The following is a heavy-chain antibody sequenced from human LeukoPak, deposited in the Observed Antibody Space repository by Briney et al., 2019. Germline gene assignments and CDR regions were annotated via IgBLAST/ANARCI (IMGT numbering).Heavy chain of an antibody. CDR2: LHYSGST. CDR3: ARDSSGYQRSAYDI. V-gene: IGHV4-31*03. D-gene: IGHD3-22*01. CDR1: GGSISSGAYY. Sequence: SETLSLTCTVSGGSISSGAYYWSWIRQHPGKGLEWIGFLHYSGSTDYNPSPKSRVSISTDTSKKYFSLRLSSVTAADTAVYYCARDSSGYQRSAYDIWGRGTTVTVSS. J-gene: IGHJ3*02.